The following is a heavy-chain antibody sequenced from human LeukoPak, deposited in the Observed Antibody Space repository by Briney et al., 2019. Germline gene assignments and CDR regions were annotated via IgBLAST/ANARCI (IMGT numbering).Heavy chain of an antibody. CDR2: ISYDGSNK. CDR3: ARDRYSSSSLGYFDY. Sequence: PGGSLRLSCAASGFTVSSNYMSWARQAPGKGLEWVAVISYDGSNKYYADSVKGRFTISRDNSENTLYLQMNSLRAEDTAVYYCARDRYSSSSLGYFDYWGQGTLVTVSS. V-gene: IGHV3-30-3*01. J-gene: IGHJ4*02. D-gene: IGHD6-6*01. CDR1: GFTVSSNY.